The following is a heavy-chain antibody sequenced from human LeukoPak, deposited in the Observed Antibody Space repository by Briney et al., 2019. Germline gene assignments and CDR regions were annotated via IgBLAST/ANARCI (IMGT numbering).Heavy chain of an antibody. CDR1: GGSISSHY. Sequence: KPSETLSLTCTASGGSISSHYWSWIRQPPGKGLEWIAYLFDSVNTKDNPSLQSRLTLSADTSKNQFSLRLSSVTAADTAVYYCATIKRGSIFGYFDFWGQGIKVTVSS. CDR3: ATIKRGSIFGYFDF. V-gene: IGHV4-59*11. CDR2: LFDSVNT. J-gene: IGHJ4*02. D-gene: IGHD5-18*01.